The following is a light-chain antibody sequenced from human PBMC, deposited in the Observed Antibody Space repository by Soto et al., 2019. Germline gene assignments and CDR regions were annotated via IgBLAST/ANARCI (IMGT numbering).Light chain of an antibody. CDR3: QTWGTGIRV. J-gene: IGLJ3*02. CDR2: VNSDGSH. CDR1: SGHSRYA. Sequence: QSVLTQSPSASASLGASVKLTCTLSSGHSRYAIAWHQQQPEKGPRYLMKVNSDGSHNKGDGIPDRFSGSSSGAGRYLTISSLQSEDEADYYCQTWGTGIRVFGGGTKLTVL. V-gene: IGLV4-69*01.